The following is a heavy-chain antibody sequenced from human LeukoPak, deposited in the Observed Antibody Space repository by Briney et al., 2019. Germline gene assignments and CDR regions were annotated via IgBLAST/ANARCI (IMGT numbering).Heavy chain of an antibody. CDR3: ARGDYGGDYFDY. D-gene: IGHD4-23*01. Sequence: GSLRLSSEVSGFTFSDHYMSWIRPAPGKRREWVSYISSGSTYTNYADSVEGRFTISRDNAKNSLYLQMNSLRAEDTAVYYCARGDYGGDYFDYWGQGTLVTVSS. CDR2: ISSGSTYT. V-gene: IGHV3-11*05. CDR1: GFTFSDHY. J-gene: IGHJ4*02.